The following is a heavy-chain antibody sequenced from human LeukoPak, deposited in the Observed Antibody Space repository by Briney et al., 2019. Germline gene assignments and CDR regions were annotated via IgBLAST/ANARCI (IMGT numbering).Heavy chain of an antibody. CDR1: GGSISSGGYY. CDR2: IYYSGSA. J-gene: IGHJ4*02. Sequence: SETLSLTCTVSGGSISSGGYYWSWIRQHPGKGLEWIGYIYYSGSAYYNSSLKSRVTISIDTSENQFSLKLSSVTAADTAVYYCARHENDFWSGYPRSSFDYWGQGTLVTVSS. V-gene: IGHV4-31*03. CDR3: ARHENDFWSGYPRSSFDY. D-gene: IGHD3-3*01.